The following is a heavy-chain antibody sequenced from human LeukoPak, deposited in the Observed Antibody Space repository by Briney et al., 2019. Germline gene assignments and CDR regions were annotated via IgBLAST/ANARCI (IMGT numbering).Heavy chain of an antibody. CDR1: VGTFSSYA. CDR3: AREGVWAVVVTRGAFDI. CDR2: IIPIVGIA. D-gene: IGHD2-21*02. V-gene: IGHV1-69*04. Sequence: GASVKVSCKASVGTFSSYAISWVRQAPGQGLAWMGRIIPIVGIANYAQKFQGRVTITADKSTSTAYMELSSLRSEDTAVYYCAREGVWAVVVTRGAFDIWGQGTMVTVSS. J-gene: IGHJ3*02.